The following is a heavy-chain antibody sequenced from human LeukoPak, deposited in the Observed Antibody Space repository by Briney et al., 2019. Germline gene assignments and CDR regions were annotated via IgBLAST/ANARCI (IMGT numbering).Heavy chain of an antibody. J-gene: IGHJ4*02. Sequence: ASVKVSCKASGYTFTGYYMHWVRQAPGQGLEWMGWINPNSGGTNYAQKFQGRVTMTRDTAISTAYMELSRLRSDDTAVYYCARGGYYYDSSGYYSSFDYWGQGTLVTVSS. CDR3: ARGGYYYDSSGYYSSFDY. CDR2: INPNSGGT. CDR1: GYTFTGYY. V-gene: IGHV1-2*02. D-gene: IGHD3-22*01.